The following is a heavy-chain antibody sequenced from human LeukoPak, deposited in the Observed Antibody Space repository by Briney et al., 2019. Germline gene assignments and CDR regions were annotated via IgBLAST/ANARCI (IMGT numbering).Heavy chain of an antibody. D-gene: IGHD6-19*01. CDR3: AKDSSGWPRTGYFQH. CDR2: ISWNSGSI. V-gene: IGHV3-9*01. CDR1: GFTFDDYA. Sequence: PGRSLRLSCAASGFTFDDYAMHWVRQAPGKGLEWVSGISWNSGSIGYADSVKGRFTISRDNAKNSLYLQMNSLRAEDTALYYCAKDSSGWPRTGYFQHWGQGTLVTVSS. J-gene: IGHJ1*01.